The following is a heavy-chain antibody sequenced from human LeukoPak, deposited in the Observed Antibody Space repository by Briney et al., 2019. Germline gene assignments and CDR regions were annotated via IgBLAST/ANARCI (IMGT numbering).Heavy chain of an antibody. D-gene: IGHD6-25*01. CDR3: ARHDGGGS. Sequence: PSETMSLTCTVSGGSISSSSYYWGWIRQPPGKGLEWIGSIYYSGSTYYNPSLKSRVTISVDTSKNQFSLKLNSVTAADTAMYYCARHDGGGSWGQGTLVTVPS. J-gene: IGHJ5*02. V-gene: IGHV4-39*01. CDR1: GGSISSSSYY. CDR2: IYYSGST.